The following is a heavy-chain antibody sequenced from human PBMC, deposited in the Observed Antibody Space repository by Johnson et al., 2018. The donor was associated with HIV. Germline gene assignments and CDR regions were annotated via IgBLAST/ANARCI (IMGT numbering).Heavy chain of an antibody. Sequence: EVQLVESGGGLVQPGGYLRLSCAASGFTFSDYYMSWIRQAPGKGLEWVANIKQDGSEKYYVDSVKGRFTISRDNAKNSLYLQMNSLRAEDTAVYYCARGLVVPAWGQGTMVTVSS. CDR2: IKQDGSEK. J-gene: IGHJ3*01. CDR1: GFTFSDYY. D-gene: IGHD2-2*01. CDR3: ARGLVVPA. V-gene: IGHV3-7*01.